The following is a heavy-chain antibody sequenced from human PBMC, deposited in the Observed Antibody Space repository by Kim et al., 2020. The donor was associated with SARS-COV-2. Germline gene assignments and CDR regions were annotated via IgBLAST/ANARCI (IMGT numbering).Heavy chain of an antibody. D-gene: IGHD3-9*01. V-gene: IGHV3-11*03. J-gene: IGHJ4*02. CDR3: AGWPTHREYYDILTGSLDY. Sequence: RFTISRDNAKNSLYLQMNSLRAEDTAVYYCAGWPTHREYYDILTGSLDYWGQVTLVTVSS.